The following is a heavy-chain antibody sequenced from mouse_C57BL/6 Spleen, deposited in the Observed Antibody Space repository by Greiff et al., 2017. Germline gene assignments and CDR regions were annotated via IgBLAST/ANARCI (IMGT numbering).Heavy chain of an antibody. J-gene: IGHJ2*01. CDR3: TLYFIYFDY. CDR1: GFTFSNYW. D-gene: IGHD2-1*01. CDR2: IRLKSDNYAT. Sequence: EVKVVESGGGLVQPGGSMKLSCVASGFTFSNYWMNWVRQSPEKGLEWVAQIRLKSDNYATHYAESVKGRFTISRDDSKSSVYLQMNNLRAEDTGIYYCTLYFIYFDYWGQGTTLTVSS. V-gene: IGHV6-3*01.